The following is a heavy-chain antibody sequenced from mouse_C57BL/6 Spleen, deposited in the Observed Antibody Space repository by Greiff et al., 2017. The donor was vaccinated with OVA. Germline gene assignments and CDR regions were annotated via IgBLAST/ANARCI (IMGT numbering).Heavy chain of an antibody. D-gene: IGHD2-3*01. CDR1: GFTFSSYA. Sequence: EVKLMESGEGLVKPGGSLKLSCAASGFTFSSYAMSWVRQTPEKRLEWVAYISSGGDYIYYADTVKGRFTISRDNARNTLYLQMSSLKSEDTAMYYCTRETDGYYPYWYFDVWGTGTTVTVSS. CDR2: ISSGGDYI. CDR3: TRETDGYYPYWYFDV. V-gene: IGHV5-9-1*02. J-gene: IGHJ1*03.